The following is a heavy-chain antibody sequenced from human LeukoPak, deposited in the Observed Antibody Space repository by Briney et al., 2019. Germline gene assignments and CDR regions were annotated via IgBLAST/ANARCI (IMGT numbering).Heavy chain of an antibody. V-gene: IGHV4-4*02. CDR3: ARVRVLFNYYMDA. CDR1: GGSISSSNW. CDR2: IYHSGST. J-gene: IGHJ6*03. Sequence: SETLSLTCAVSGGSISSSNWWSWVRQPPGKGLEWIGEIYHSGSTNYNPSLKSRVTISVDKSKNQFSLKLSSVTAADTAVYYCARVRVLFNYYMDAWGKGTTVTVSS. D-gene: IGHD3-3*01.